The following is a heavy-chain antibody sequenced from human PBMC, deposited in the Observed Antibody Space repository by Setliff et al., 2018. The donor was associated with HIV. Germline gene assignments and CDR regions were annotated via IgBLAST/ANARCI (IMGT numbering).Heavy chain of an antibody. J-gene: IGHJ1*01. CDR3: ARDWEARADYYDTSGQAQYFQH. Sequence: ASVKVSCKASGYTFTSYGLNWVRQAPGQGLEWMGWISANNGNTNYAQKLQGRVTMTTDTSTSTAYMELESLRSDDTAVYYCARDWEARADYYDTSGQAQYFQHWGQGTLVTVSS. D-gene: IGHD3-22*01. V-gene: IGHV1-18*01. CDR2: ISANNGNT. CDR1: GYTFTSYG.